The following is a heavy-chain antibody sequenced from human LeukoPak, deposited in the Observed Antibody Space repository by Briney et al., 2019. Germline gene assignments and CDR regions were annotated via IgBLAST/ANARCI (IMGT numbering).Heavy chain of an antibody. CDR1: GFTFSTYW. J-gene: IGHJ5*02. CDR3: ARGHWFDP. Sequence: ESGGSLRLSCVASGFTFSTYWMSWVRQAPGKGLEWVAYIKPDGSEKSYVDSVKGRFTISRDNAKNSLYLQMNSLRAEDTAVYSCARGHWFDPWGQGTLVTVSS. CDR2: IKPDGSEK. V-gene: IGHV3-7*03.